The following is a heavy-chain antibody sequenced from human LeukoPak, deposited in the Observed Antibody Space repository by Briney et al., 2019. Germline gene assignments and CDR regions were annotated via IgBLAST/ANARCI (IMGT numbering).Heavy chain of an antibody. J-gene: IGHJ4*02. V-gene: IGHV4-34*01. CDR3: ARRLVDSGASQVSDH. D-gene: IGHD2-15*01. CDR1: GGSFNGYY. Sequence: PSETLSLTCAVYGGSFNGYYWSWIRQSPGEGLEWIGEINDSGVTNFNPSLESRVVLSVDTSKNQFSLRLSSVTAADTAVYYCARRLVDSGASQVSDHWGQGTLVTVSS. CDR2: INDSGVT.